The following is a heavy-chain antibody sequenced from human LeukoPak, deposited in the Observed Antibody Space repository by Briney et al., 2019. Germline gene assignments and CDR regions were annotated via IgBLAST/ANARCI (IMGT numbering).Heavy chain of an antibody. V-gene: IGHV3-13*01. CDR2: IGTAGDT. D-gene: IGHD3-3*01. Sequence: GGSLRLSCAASGFTFSSYDMHWVRQATGKGLEWVSAIGTAGDTYYPGSVKGRFTISRENAKNSLYLQMNSLRAGDTAVYYCARGGVVNDFWSGYRTTYGMDAWGQGTTVTVSS. J-gene: IGHJ6*02. CDR1: GFTFSSYD. CDR3: ARGGVVNDFWSGYRTTYGMDA.